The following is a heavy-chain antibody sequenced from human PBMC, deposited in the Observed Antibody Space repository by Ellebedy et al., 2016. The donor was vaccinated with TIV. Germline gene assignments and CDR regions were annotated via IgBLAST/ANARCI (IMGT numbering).Heavy chain of an antibody. CDR1: GFTFSSYS. D-gene: IGHD4-11*01. V-gene: IGHV3-48*02. CDR2: ISSSSSTI. CDR3: AVLSDHSQYYYGMDV. Sequence: GESLKISCASSGFTFSSYSMNWVRQAPGKGLEWVSYISSSSSTIYYADSVKGRFTISRDNAKNSLYLQMNSLRDEDTAVYYCAVLSDHSQYYYGMDVWGQGTTVTVSS. J-gene: IGHJ6*02.